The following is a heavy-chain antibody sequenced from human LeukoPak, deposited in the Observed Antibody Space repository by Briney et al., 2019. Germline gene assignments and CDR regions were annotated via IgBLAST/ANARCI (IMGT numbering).Heavy chain of an antibody. J-gene: IGHJ4*02. CDR2: INPSGGGT. CDR3: ARDLQRNYYDSSGSEVYY. Sequence: ASVKVSCKASGYSFTNYYIHWVRQAPGLGLEWMGTINPSGGGTSYIQKFQGRVTMTRDTSTSTVYMELSRLRSDDTAVYYCARDLQRNYYDSSGSEVYYWGQGTLVTVSS. D-gene: IGHD3-22*01. CDR1: GYSFTNYY. V-gene: IGHV1-46*01.